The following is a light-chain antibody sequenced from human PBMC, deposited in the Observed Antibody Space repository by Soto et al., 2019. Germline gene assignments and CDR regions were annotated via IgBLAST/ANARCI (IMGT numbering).Light chain of an antibody. CDR2: EVS. CDR1: SSDVGGYNY. J-gene: IGLJ1*01. V-gene: IGLV2-14*01. CDR3: SSFTNTITRYA. Sequence: QSALTQPASVSGSPGQSITISCTWTSSDVGGYNYVSWFQHHPGKAPKLIIYEVSYRPSGVSNRFSGSKSGDTASLTISGLQAEDEADYYCSSFTNTITRYALGTGTKVTVL.